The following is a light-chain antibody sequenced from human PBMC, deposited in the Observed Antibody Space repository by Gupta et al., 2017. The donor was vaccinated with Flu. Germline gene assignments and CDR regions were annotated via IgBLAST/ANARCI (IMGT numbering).Light chain of an antibody. J-gene: IGLJ3*02. V-gene: IGLV1-47*01. Sequence: QSVLPQPPSASGTPGQRVTISCSGGSSNIGSNYVFWYQQFPGMAPKLLIHRNNLRPSGVPARFSGSKSGTSASLAISGLRSEDEADYYCAAWDDNLSGPWVFGGGTKLTVL. CDR1: SSNIGSNY. CDR3: AAWDDNLSGPWV. CDR2: RNN.